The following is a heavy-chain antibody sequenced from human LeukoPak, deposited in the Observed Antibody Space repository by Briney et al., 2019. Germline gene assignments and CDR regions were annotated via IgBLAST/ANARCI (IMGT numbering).Heavy chain of an antibody. CDR1: GGSISGYY. V-gene: IGHV4-59*01. CDR3: ARGYYYYYMDV. CDR2: IFYSGRT. J-gene: IGHJ6*03. Sequence: SETLSLTCTVSGGSISGYYWTWIRQPPGKGLEWIGYIFYSGRTNYNPSLKSRVTISVDTSKNQFSLKLSSVTAADTAVYYCARGYYYYYMDVWGKGTTVTVSS.